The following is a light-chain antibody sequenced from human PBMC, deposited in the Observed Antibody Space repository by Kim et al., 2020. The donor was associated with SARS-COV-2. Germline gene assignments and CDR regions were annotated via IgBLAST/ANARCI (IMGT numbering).Light chain of an antibody. CDR1: QGIGNY. Sequence: SSSVGDRVTIPCRACQGIGNYLAWFQQKPGKVPERLIYATSSLQSGVPSRFSGSGSGTKFTLTISSLQPEDFATYYCLQHSAYPYTFGQGTKLEI. CDR2: ATS. J-gene: IGKJ2*01. CDR3: LQHSAYPYT. V-gene: IGKV1-17*03.